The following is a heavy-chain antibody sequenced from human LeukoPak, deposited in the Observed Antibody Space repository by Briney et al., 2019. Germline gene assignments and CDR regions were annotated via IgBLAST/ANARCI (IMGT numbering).Heavy chain of an antibody. J-gene: IGHJ5*02. D-gene: IGHD2-15*01. CDR3: ARSPEYCSGGSCS. V-gene: IGHV3-30*04. Sequence: PGGSLRLSCAASGFTFSSYAMHWVRRAPGKGLEWVAVISYDGSNKYYADSVKGRFTISRDNSKNTLYLQMNSLRAEDTAVYYCARSPEYCSGGSCSWGQGTLVTVSS. CDR1: GFTFSSYA. CDR2: ISYDGSNK.